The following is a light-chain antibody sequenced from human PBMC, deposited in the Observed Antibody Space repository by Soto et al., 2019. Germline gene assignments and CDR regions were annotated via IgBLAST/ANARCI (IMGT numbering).Light chain of an antibody. CDR1: HPININ. Sequence: DIQMTQSPSSLSASVGDRVTITCRASHPININLVWFQQKPGKAPKSLIYAATNLQSGVPSRFSGSGGGTDFSLTISSLQPEDVATYYCQQSYSTRYTFGQGTKLEIK. CDR3: QQSYSTRYT. CDR2: AAT. J-gene: IGKJ2*01. V-gene: IGKV1-16*01.